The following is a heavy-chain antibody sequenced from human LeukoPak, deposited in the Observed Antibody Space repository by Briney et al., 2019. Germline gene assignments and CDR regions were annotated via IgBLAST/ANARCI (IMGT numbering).Heavy chain of an antibody. D-gene: IGHD3-9*01. CDR1: GYTFTGYY. J-gene: IGHJ3*02. Sequence: ASVKVSCKASGYTFTGYYMHWVRQAPGQGPEWMGWINPNSGGTNYAQKFQGRVTMTRDTSISTAYMELSRLRSDDTAVYYCARGYDILTGYYAFDIWGQGTMVTVSS. CDR2: INPNSGGT. V-gene: IGHV1-2*02. CDR3: ARGYDILTGYYAFDI.